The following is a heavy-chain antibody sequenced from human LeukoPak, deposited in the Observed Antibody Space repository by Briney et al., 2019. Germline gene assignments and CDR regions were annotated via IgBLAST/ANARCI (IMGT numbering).Heavy chain of an antibody. CDR1: GFTFSTCS. CDR3: AGHLASYYYDSSGYLHDAFDI. V-gene: IGHV3-21*01. J-gene: IGHJ3*02. D-gene: IGHD3-22*01. Sequence: GGSLRVSCAASGFTFSTCSMNWVRQAPGEGLEWVSSINTSSCYIYYAESVKGRFTISRDNAQNSLYLQMNCLRAEDTALYYCAGHLASYYYDSSGYLHDAFDIWGQGTMVTVSS. CDR2: INTSSCYI.